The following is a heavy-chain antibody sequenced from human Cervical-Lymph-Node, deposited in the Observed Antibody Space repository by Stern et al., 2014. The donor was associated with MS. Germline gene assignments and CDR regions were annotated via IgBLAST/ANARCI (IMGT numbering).Heavy chain of an antibody. CDR3: ARPAAARYFDY. J-gene: IGHJ4*02. CDR1: GFTFGRHS. CDR2: ISYDGSSQ. V-gene: IGHV3-30-3*01. Sequence: VQLVESGAGVVQPWRSLRLSCAASGFTFGRHSLHWVRQAPGKGLEWVAVISYDGSSQHYADTVKGRFTISRDNSNNTLYLQKNSLRVEDTAMYYCARPAAARYFDYWGQGSQVTVSS. D-gene: IGHD6-25*01.